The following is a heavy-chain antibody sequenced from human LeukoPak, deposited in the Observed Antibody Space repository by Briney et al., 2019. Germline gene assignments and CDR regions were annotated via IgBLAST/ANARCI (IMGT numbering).Heavy chain of an antibody. CDR1: GASINSYF. CDR3: ARQMYLGGMDV. CDR2: IYDSGST. V-gene: IGHV4-59*08. J-gene: IGHJ6*02. Sequence: SETLSLTCTVSGASINSYFWSWVRQPPGGGLEWIGYIYDSGSTYYNPSLKSRVTISVDTSNNHFSLRLSSVTAAGTAVYYCARQMYLGGMDVWGQGTTVTVSS. D-gene: IGHD2-8*01.